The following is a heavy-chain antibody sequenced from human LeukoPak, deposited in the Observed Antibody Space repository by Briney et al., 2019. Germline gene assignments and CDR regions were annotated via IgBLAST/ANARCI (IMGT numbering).Heavy chain of an antibody. J-gene: IGHJ5*02. D-gene: IGHD3-16*01. CDR1: GYTFTSYD. V-gene: IGHV1-8*01. Sequence: GGSVKVSCKASGYTFTSYDINWVRQATGQGLEWMGWMNPNRGNTDYAQKFQGRVTMTRNTSISTAYMELSSLRSEDTAVYYCARGVHDYVLWFDPWGQGTLVTVSS. CDR3: ARGVHDYVLWFDP. CDR2: MNPNRGNT.